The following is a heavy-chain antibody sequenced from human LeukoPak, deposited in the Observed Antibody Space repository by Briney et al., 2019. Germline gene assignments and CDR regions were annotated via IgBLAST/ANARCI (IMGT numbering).Heavy chain of an antibody. V-gene: IGHV3-7*01. D-gene: IGHD3-10*01. J-gene: IGHJ4*02. Sequence: GGSLRLSCAASGLTFSTYWMSWVRQAPGKGLEWVANINQDGSEKSYVDSVKGRFTISRDNAKKSLYLQMNSLRAEDTAVYYCARDRVNYFDYWGQGTLVTVSS. CDR1: GLTFSTYW. CDR2: INQDGSEK. CDR3: ARDRVNYFDY.